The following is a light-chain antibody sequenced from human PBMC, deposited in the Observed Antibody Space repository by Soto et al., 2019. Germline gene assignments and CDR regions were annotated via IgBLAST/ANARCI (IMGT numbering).Light chain of an antibody. J-gene: IGKJ4*01. Sequence: EIVLTQSPGTLSLSPGERATLSCRASQSVSSSYLAWYQQKPAQAPRLLIFGSSSRATGMPGRVSGSGSGTDFTLTISRLEPKDLAVYYCQQYGSSPDFGGGTKVEIK. CDR2: GSS. CDR3: QQYGSSPD. CDR1: QSVSSSY. V-gene: IGKV3-20*01.